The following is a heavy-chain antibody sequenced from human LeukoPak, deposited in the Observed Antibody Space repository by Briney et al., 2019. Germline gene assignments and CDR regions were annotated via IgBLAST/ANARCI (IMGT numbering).Heavy chain of an antibody. CDR1: GYTFTGYY. V-gene: IGHV1-2*02. D-gene: IGHD6-13*01. CDR3: ARVRGYSSSWYPSPRGNWFDP. J-gene: IGHJ5*02. CDR2: INPNSGGT. Sequence: ASVKVSCKASGYTFTGYYMHWVRQAPGQGLEWMGWINPNSGGTNYAQKFQGRVTMTRDTSISTAYMELSRLRSDDTAVYYCARVRGYSSSWYPSPRGNWFDPWGQGTLVTVSS.